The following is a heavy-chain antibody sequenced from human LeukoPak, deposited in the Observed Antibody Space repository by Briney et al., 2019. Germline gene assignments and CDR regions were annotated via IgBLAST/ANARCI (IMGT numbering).Heavy chain of an antibody. D-gene: IGHD2-2*02. J-gene: IGHJ4*02. V-gene: IGHV3-21*01. CDR2: ISSSSSYI. Sequence: GGSLRLSCAASGFTFSSYSMNWVRQAPGKGLEWVSSISSSSSYIYYADSVKGRFTISRDNAKNSLYLQMNSLRAEDTAVYYCAREVGDIVVVPAAIQFDYWGQGTLVTVSS. CDR3: AREVGDIVVVPAAIQFDY. CDR1: GFTFSSYS.